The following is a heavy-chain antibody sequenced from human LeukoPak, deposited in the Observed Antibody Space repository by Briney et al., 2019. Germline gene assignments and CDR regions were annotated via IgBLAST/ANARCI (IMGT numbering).Heavy chain of an antibody. CDR3: ARYFYGDSPFDI. CDR2: ISGSGGST. V-gene: IGHV3-23*01. Sequence: GGSLRLSCAASGFAFSSYAMSWVRQAPGKGLEWVSAISGSGGSTYYADSVKGRFTISRDNSKNTLYLQMNSLRAEDTAVYYCARYFYGDSPFDIWGQGTMVTVSS. CDR1: GFAFSSYA. D-gene: IGHD4-17*01. J-gene: IGHJ3*02.